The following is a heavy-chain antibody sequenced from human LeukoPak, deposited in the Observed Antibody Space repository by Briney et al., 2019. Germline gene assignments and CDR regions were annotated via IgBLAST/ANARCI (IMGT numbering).Heavy chain of an antibody. CDR2: ISSSSSYI. D-gene: IGHD3-22*01. V-gene: IGHV3-21*01. J-gene: IGHJ4*02. CDR1: GLTFSSYS. CDR3: ALGRYYYDSSGSDPFY. Sequence: PGGSLRLSCAASGLTFSSYSMNWVRQAPGKGLEWVSSISSSSSYIYYADSVKGRFTISRDNAKNSLYLQMNSLRAEDTAVYYCALGRYYYDSSGSDPFYWGQGTLVTVSS.